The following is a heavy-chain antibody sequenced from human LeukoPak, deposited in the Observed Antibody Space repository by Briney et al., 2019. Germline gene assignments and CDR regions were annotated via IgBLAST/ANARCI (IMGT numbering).Heavy chain of an antibody. Sequence: GGSLRLSCAASGFTFSRDSMNWVRQAPGKGLEWVAYINGGGSPIYYADSVRGRFAISRDNAKSSLYLQMNSLRAEDTALYYCVRDNPRCCGVIPANIDDFWGQGTLVTVSS. V-gene: IGHV3-48*01. CDR1: GFTFSRDS. CDR3: VRDNPRCCGVIPANIDDF. J-gene: IGHJ4*02. D-gene: IGHD2-21*01. CDR2: INGGGSPI.